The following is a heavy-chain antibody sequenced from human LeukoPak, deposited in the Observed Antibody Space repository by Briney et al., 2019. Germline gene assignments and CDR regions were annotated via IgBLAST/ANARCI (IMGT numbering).Heavy chain of an antibody. D-gene: IGHD5-18*01. J-gene: IGHJ4*02. CDR3: TTGTWIQLWLPDY. V-gene: IGHV3-15*01. CDR2: VKNKTDGGAT. Sequence: WIRQAPGKGLEWVGHVKNKTDGGATDYATPVKGRFSISRDDSKNTLFLQMNSLKTEDTAVYYCTTGTWIQLWLPDYWGQGTLVTVSS.